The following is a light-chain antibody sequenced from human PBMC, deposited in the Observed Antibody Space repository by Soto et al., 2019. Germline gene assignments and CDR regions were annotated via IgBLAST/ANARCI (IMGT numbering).Light chain of an antibody. CDR1: QGISSF. V-gene: IGKV1-8*01. CDR3: HQHLSYPST. CDR2: AAA. J-gene: IGKJ2*01. Sequence: AIRMTQSPSSISASTGDRVNITCRASQGISSFLAWYQQKPGKAPNLLIYAAATLQRGDPSRFSASGSGTDFHLTLSRMQSEDFATDLCHQHLSYPSTFGQGTKLEI.